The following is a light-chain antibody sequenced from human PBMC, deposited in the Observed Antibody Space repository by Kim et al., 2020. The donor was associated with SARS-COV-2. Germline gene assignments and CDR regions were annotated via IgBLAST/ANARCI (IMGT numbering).Light chain of an antibody. J-gene: IGKJ4*01. Sequence: EIVLTQSPGTLSLSPGETATLSCRASQSVSSTQLSWYQHKPGQAPRLLIYGASSRATDIPDRFSGSGSGTDFTLTISRLEPEDFAVYYCLQYGRSLTFGGGTKVDSK. CDR1: QSVSSTQ. CDR2: GAS. V-gene: IGKV3-20*01. CDR3: LQYGRSLT.